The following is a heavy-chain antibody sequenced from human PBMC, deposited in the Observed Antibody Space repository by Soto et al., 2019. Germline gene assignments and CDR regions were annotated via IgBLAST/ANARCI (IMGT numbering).Heavy chain of an antibody. D-gene: IGHD3-3*01. CDR3: VKEIRIFGVLIFDY. CDR1: GSTFTGYY. J-gene: IGHJ4*02. V-gene: IGHV1-2*02. Sequence: GAPVKVSCKASGSTFTGYYMHWIRQPPGQGLEWMGWINPNSSGTNYAQKFQGRVTMTRDTSISTAYMELSRLRSDDTAVYYCVKEIRIFGVLIFDYWGQGTLVTVSS. CDR2: INPNSSGT.